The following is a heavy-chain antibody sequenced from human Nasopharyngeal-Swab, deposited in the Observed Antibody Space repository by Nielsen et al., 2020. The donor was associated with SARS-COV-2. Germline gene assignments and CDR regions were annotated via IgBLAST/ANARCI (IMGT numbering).Heavy chain of an antibody. Sequence: GESLKISCAASGFTFSSYAMHWVRQAPGKGLEWVAVISYDGSNKYYADSVKGRFTISSDNSKNTLYLQMNSLRAEDTAVYYCARERDYYDSSGYYYPGGFDLWGRGTLVTVSS. V-gene: IGHV3-30-3*01. CDR1: GFTFSSYA. D-gene: IGHD3-22*01. CDR3: ARERDYYDSSGYYYPGGFDL. CDR2: ISYDGSNK. J-gene: IGHJ2*01.